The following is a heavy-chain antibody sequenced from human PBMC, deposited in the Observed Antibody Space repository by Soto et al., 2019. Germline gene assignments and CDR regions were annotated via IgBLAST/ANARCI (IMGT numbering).Heavy chain of an antibody. CDR1: VGSISSSSYY. CDR2: IYYSGST. Sequence: QLQLQESGPGLVKPSEPLSLTCTVSVGSISSSSYYWCWIRQPPGKGLEWFWRIYYSGSTYYNPSLKRRVTISVETSTNQFSLKLSSLTAEDTAVYYCARDSRIAPRGDWGQGTLVTVSS. V-gene: IGHV4-39*01. CDR3: ARDSRIAPRGD. J-gene: IGHJ4*02. D-gene: IGHD6-6*01.